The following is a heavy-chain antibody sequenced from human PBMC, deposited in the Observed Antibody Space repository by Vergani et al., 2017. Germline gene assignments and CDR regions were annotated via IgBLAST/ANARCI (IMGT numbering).Heavy chain of an antibody. J-gene: IGHJ6*03. CDR2: IWYDGSKE. CDR3: ARSGYCAHGVCYMTYYYYMDV. CDR1: GFTLSSHA. D-gene: IGHD2-8*01. V-gene: IGHV3-33*01. Sequence: QVQLEESGGGVVQPVRSLRLSCAGSGFTLSSHAMHWVRQAPGKGLEWVAFIWYDGSKEYYADSVKGRFTISRDNSKNTLYLQMNNLRAADTAVYYCARSGYCAHGVCYMTYYYYMDVWGKGTAVTVS.